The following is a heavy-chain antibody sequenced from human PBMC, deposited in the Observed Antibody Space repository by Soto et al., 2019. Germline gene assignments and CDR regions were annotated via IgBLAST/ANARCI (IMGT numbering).Heavy chain of an antibody. V-gene: IGHV1-2*04. CDR2: INPNSGGT. Sequence: ASVKVSCKASGYTFTGYYMHWVRQAPGQGLEWMGWINPNSGGTDYAQKFQGWVTMTRDTSISTAYMELSRLRSDDTAVYYCARDGLHYYYYGMDVWGQGTTVTVSS. J-gene: IGHJ6*02. CDR1: GYTFTGYY. CDR3: ARDGLHYYYYGMDV.